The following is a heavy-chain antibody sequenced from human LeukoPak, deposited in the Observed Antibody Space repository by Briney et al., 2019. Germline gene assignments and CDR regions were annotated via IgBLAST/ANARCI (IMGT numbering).Heavy chain of an antibody. CDR3: AREYIDFWSGYDNPSYFDY. CDR2: INPNSGGT. J-gene: IGHJ4*02. D-gene: IGHD3-3*01. Sequence: ASVKVSCKASGYTFTGYYMHWVRQAPGQGLEWMGWINPNSGGTNYAQKFQGRVTMTRDTSISTAYMELSRLRSEDMAVYYCAREYIDFWSGYDNPSYFDYWGQGTLVTVSS. CDR1: GYTFTGYY. V-gene: IGHV1-2*02.